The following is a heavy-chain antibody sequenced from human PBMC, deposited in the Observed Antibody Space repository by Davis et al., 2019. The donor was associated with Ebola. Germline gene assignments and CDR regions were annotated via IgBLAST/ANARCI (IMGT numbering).Heavy chain of an antibody. CDR1: GYRFTSYW. CDR2: IDPSYSYT. V-gene: IGHV5-10-1*01. J-gene: IGHJ6*01. CDR3: ASSPYYYYGMDV. Sequence: GESLKIPCQGSGYRFTSYWLSWVRQMPGKGLEWMGRIDPSYSYTNYSPSFQGHVTISADKSISTAYLQWSSRKATETAMYYCASSPYYYYGMDVWGQGTTVTVYS.